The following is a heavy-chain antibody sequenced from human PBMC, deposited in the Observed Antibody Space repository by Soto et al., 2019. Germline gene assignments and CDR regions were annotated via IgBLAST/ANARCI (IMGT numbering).Heavy chain of an antibody. CDR1: GGTFSSYA. J-gene: IGHJ4*02. Sequence: SVKVSCKASGGTFSSYAISWVRQAPGQGLEWMGGIIPIFGTANYAQKFQGRVTITADESTSTAYMELSSLRSEDTAVYYCARGPRARTTVTLPPDYWGQGTLVTVSS. CDR2: IIPIFGTA. V-gene: IGHV1-69*13. D-gene: IGHD4-4*01. CDR3: ARGPRARTTVTLPPDY.